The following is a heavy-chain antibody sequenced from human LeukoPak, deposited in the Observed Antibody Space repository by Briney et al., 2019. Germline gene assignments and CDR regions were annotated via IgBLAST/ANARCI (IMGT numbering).Heavy chain of an antibody. Sequence: GGSLRLSCAASGFTFSSYGMHWVRQAPGRGLEWVAVISYDGSNKYYADSVKGRFTISRDNSKNTLYLQMNSLRAEDTAEYYCAKAGIAAGYYFDYWGQGTLVTVSS. CDR1: GFTFSSYG. D-gene: IGHD6-13*01. J-gene: IGHJ4*02. V-gene: IGHV3-30*18. CDR2: ISYDGSNK. CDR3: AKAGIAAGYYFDY.